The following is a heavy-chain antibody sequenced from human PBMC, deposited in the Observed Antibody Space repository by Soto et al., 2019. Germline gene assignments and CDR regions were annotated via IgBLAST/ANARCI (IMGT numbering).Heavy chain of an antibody. CDR2: INHSGST. CDR3: ARGGVVAATKVGYYFDY. CDR1: GGSFSGYY. D-gene: IGHD2-15*01. Sequence: SETLSLTCAVYGGSFSGYYWSWIRQPPGKGLEWIGEINHSGSTNYNPSLKSRVTISVDTSKNQFSLKLSSVTAADTAVYYCARGGVVAATKVGYYFDYWGQGTLVTVSS. V-gene: IGHV4-34*01. J-gene: IGHJ4*02.